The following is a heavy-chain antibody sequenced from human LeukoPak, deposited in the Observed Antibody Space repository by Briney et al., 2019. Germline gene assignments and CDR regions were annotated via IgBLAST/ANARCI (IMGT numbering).Heavy chain of an antibody. CDR3: AKDIEHFDS. Sequence: GGSLRLSCAASGFIFRNFAMSWDRQAPGKGLEWVSGLSVGGEKTFYAGSVKGRFTISRDDSNATLFLQMNSLRIEDTAVYYCAKDIEHFDSWGQGTLVTVSS. D-gene: IGHD3-16*02. J-gene: IGHJ4*02. CDR2: LSVGGEKT. V-gene: IGHV3-23*01. CDR1: GFIFRNFA.